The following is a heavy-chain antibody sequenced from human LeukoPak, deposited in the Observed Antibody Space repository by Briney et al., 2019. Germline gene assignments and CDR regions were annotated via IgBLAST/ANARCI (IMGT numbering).Heavy chain of an antibody. CDR2: ISGSGGST. CDR3: AKATVVTVANYYDMDV. J-gene: IGHJ6*02. D-gene: IGHD2-15*01. Sequence: GGSLRLSCAASGFTFRSYAMSWVRQAPGKGLEWVSAISGSGGSTYYAASEKGRFTISRDNSKNTLYLQMNSLRAEDTAVYYCAKATVVTVANYYDMDVWGQGTTVTVSS. V-gene: IGHV3-23*01. CDR1: GFTFRSYA.